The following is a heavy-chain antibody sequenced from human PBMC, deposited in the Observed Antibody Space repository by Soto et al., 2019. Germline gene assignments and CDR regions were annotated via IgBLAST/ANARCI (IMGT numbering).Heavy chain of an antibody. CDR2: ISYDGSNK. D-gene: IGHD1-7*01. CDR3: AKSFWNYDYYYYGMDV. CDR1: GFTFSSYG. J-gene: IGHJ6*02. Sequence: LRLSCAASGFTFSSYGMHWVRQAPGKGLEWVAVISYDGSNKYYADSVKGRFTISRDNSKNTLYLQMNSLRAEDTAVYYCAKSFWNYDYYYYGMDVWGQGTTVTVSS. V-gene: IGHV3-30*18.